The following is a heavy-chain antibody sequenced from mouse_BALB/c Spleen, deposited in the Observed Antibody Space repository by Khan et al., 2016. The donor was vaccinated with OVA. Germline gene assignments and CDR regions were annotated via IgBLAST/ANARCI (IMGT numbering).Heavy chain of an antibody. J-gene: IGHJ3*01. CDR2: ISSDGDYT. V-gene: IGHV5-6*01. D-gene: IGHD4-1*01. Sequence: EVELVESGGDLVKSGGSLKLSCAASGFTFSPYSMSWVRQTPDKRLEWVATISSDGDYTYYPDSVKGRFNISRDNAKNTLYLPMSSLKSEDTAIYDFATHLTGSFAYWGQGTLVTVSA. CDR1: GFTFSPYS. CDR3: ATHLTGSFAY.